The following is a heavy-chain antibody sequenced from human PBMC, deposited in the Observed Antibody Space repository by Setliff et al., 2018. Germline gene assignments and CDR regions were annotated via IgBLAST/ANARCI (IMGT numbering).Heavy chain of an antibody. J-gene: IGHJ4*02. V-gene: IGHV4-38-2*02. D-gene: IGHD3-22*01. CDR1: GYSISSGYY. CDR3: ARESRYYYDNLGTLDY. Sequence: SETLSLTCTVSGYSISSGYYWGWIRQPPGKGLEWIGYIYSSGSTYYNPSLKSRVSISVDTSKNQFSLKLSSVTAADTAVYYCARESRYYYDNLGTLDYWGQGTLVTVSS. CDR2: IYSSGST.